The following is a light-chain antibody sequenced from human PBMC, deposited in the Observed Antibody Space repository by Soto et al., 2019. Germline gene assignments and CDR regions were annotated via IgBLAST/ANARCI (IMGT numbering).Light chain of an antibody. CDR1: QNIEAW. CDR2: KAS. CDR3: QQYRSVPYT. Sequence: DIQMTQSPATLSASVGERVTMTCRASQNIEAWLAWYQQKPGKAPKLLIYKASILEIGVPSRFRGSGSGTEFTLTISSLQPDDFATYYCQQYRSVPYTFGQGTMLEI. V-gene: IGKV1-5*03. J-gene: IGKJ2*01.